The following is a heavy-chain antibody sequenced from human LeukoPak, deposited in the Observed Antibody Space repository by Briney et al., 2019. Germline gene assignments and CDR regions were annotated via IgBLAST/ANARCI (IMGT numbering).Heavy chain of an antibody. CDR1: GLCIGSLG. J-gene: IGHJ6*02. D-gene: IGHD2/OR15-2a*01. CDR2: ISYDGNNT. CDR3: AKDLRIYFGDYYSYGMDV. V-gene: IGHV3-30*18. Sequence: STRRARGGSGLCIGSLGISWVGEASEKGLEGVAVISYDGNNTYYEHSVKGRFTISRTTSNKTMCRQTNSLRAEDTAVYYCAKDLRIYFGDYYSYGMDVWGQGTTVTVSS.